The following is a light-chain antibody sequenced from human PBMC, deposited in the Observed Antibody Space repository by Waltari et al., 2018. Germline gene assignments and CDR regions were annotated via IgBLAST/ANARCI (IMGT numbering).Light chain of an antibody. Sequence: DIQMTQSPSSLSASVGDRVTITCRGSQGISNYLAWYQQKPGKVPTLLIYGTSTLQSGVPSRFSGSGSGTDFTLTISSLQPEDVATSYCQKYNSAPWTFGQGTKVEVK. V-gene: IGKV1-27*01. CDR2: GTS. CDR3: QKYNSAPWT. CDR1: QGISNY. J-gene: IGKJ1*01.